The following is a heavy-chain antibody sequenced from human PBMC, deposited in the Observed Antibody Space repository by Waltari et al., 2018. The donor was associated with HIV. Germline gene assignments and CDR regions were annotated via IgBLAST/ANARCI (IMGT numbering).Heavy chain of an antibody. CDR3: AKFGMVGTTRGFSDC. CDR2: ISGSGGST. V-gene: IGHV3-23*01. CDR1: GFTFSSYA. Sequence: EVQLLESGGGLVQPGGSLRLSCAASGFTFSSYAMSWVRQAPGKGLEWVSSISGSGGSTSYADSVKGRFTISRDNSKNTLYLQMNSLRAEDTAVYYCAKFGMVGTTRGFSDCWGQGALVTVSS. J-gene: IGHJ4*02. D-gene: IGHD1-26*01.